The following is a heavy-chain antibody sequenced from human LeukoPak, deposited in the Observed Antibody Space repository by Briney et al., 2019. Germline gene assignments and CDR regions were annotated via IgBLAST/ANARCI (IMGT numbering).Heavy chain of an antibody. CDR1: GFTFSDHW. J-gene: IGHJ6*02. CDR3: ARDWEREEWLLYNGMDV. V-gene: IGHV3-7*01. CDR2: IKEDGNEI. Sequence: GGSLRLSCAVSGFTFSDHWMSWVRQAPGKGLEWVADIKEDGNEIYYVDSVRGRFTISRDNAKNSVYLQMNYLRAEDTAVYYCARDWEREEWLLYNGMDVWGQGTTVTVSS. D-gene: IGHD3-3*01.